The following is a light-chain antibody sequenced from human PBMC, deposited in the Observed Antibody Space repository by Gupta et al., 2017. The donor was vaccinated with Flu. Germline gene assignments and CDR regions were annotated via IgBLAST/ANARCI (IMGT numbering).Light chain of an antibody. V-gene: IGKV3-20*01. Sequence: DIVLTQSPGTLSVSTGERVILSCSASQSVDNIYLAWYQQKPGQAPRLLIFGASSRASGIPDRFSGSGSETDFTLTISRLEPEDFAVYYCQQFGVSPLTFGGGTKVEIK. J-gene: IGKJ4*01. CDR1: QSVDNIY. CDR3: QQFGVSPLT. CDR2: GAS.